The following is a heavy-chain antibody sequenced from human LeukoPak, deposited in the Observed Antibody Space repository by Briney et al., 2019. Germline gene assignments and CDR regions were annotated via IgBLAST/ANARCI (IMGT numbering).Heavy chain of an antibody. CDR1: GGSISSGGYY. CDR3: ATLYDSSGYYFGY. D-gene: IGHD3-22*01. J-gene: IGHJ4*02. V-gene: IGHV4-31*03. CDR2: IYYSGST. Sequence: SETLSLTCTVSGGSISSGGYYWSWIRQHPGKGLEWIGYIYYSGSTYYNPSLKSRVTISVDTSKNQFSLKLSSVTAADTAVYYCATLYDSSGYYFGYWGQGTLVTVSS.